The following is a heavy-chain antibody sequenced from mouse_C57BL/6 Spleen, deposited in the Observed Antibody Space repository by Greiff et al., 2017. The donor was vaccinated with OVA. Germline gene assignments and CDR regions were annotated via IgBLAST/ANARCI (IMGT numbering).Heavy chain of an antibody. CDR2: INPNNGGT. Sequence: EVQLQQSGPELVKPGASVKIPCKASGYTFTDYNMDWVKQSHGKSLEWIGDINPNNGGTIYNQKFKGKATLTVDKSSSTAYMELRSLTSEDTAVYYCARTIYYGSSYEGYYFDYWGQGTTLTVSS. CDR1: GYTFTDYN. CDR3: ARTIYYGSSYEGYYFDY. D-gene: IGHD1-1*01. J-gene: IGHJ2*01. V-gene: IGHV1-18*01.